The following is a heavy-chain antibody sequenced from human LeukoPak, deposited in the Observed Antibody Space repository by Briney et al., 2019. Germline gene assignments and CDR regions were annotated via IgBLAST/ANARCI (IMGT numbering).Heavy chain of an antibody. D-gene: IGHD3/OR15-3a*01. Sequence: ASVKVSCKASGYTFTSYGISWVRQAPGQGLEWMGWISANNGNTNYAQKLQGRVTMTTDTSTSTAYMQLRSLRSDDTAVYYCARWIDVGLVIEALHGMDVWGQGTTVTVSS. V-gene: IGHV1-18*04. CDR3: ARWIDVGLVIEALHGMDV. CDR2: ISANNGNT. J-gene: IGHJ6*02. CDR1: GYTFTSYG.